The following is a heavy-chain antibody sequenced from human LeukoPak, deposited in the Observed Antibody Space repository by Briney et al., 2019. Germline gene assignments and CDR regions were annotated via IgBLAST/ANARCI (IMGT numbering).Heavy chain of an antibody. D-gene: IGHD4-11*01. CDR2: ISSSGSTI. V-gene: IGHV3-48*03. Sequence: GGSLRLSCVVSGFTFSSYEMNWVRQAPGKGLEWVSYISSSGSTIYYADSVKGRFTISRDNATNSLHLQMNSLRAEDTAVYYCARKGAVTAGYWGQGTLVTVSS. J-gene: IGHJ4*02. CDR1: GFTFSSYE. CDR3: ARKGAVTAGY.